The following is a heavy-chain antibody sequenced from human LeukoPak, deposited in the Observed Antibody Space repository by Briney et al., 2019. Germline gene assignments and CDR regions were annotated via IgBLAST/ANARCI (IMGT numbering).Heavy chain of an antibody. J-gene: IGHJ5*02. D-gene: IGHD2-2*01. Sequence: KPSENLSLTCAVYGGSFSGYYWSWIRQPPGKGLEWIGEINHSGSTNYNPSLKSRVTISVDTSKNQFSLKLSSVTAADTAVYYCARSARYCSSTSCYWSWFDPWGQGTLVTVSS. V-gene: IGHV4-34*01. CDR3: ARSARYCSSTSCYWSWFDP. CDR2: INHSGST. CDR1: GGSFSGYY.